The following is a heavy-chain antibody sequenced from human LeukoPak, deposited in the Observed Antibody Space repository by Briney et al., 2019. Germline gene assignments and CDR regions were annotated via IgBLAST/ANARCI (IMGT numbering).Heavy chain of an antibody. D-gene: IGHD1-26*01. V-gene: IGHV3-53*01. Sequence: GGSLRLSCAASGFTVSSNYMSWVRQAPGKGLEWVSVIYSGGSTYYADSVKGRFTISRDNSKNTLYLQMNSLRAEDTAVYYGARGRTILGFDYWGQGTLVSVSS. CDR3: ARGRTILGFDY. CDR1: GFTVSSNY. J-gene: IGHJ4*02. CDR2: IYSGGST.